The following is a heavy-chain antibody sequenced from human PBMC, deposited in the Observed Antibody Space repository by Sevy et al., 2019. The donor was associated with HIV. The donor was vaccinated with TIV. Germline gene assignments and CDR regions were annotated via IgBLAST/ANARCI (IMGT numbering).Heavy chain of an antibody. V-gene: IGHV3-49*03. CDR2: IRSKDYGGAT. J-gene: IGHJ4*02. D-gene: IGHD3-22*01. Sequence: GGSLRLSCTGSGFTFGDYATSWFRQAPGMGLEWVGFIRSKDYGGATEYAASVKGRFTISRDDSKSIADLQMNSLKTEDTAVYYCTRGYYYDSSGYSDYWGQGTLVTVSS. CDR3: TRGYYYDSSGYSDY. CDR1: GFTFGDYA.